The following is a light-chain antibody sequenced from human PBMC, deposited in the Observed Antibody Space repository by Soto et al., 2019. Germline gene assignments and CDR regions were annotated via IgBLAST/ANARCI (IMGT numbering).Light chain of an antibody. V-gene: IGLV2-8*01. CDR3: TSYAGTYSFFYV. CDR1: SSDVGAYNY. CDR2: EVS. Sequence: QSVLTQPPSASGSPGQSVTISCTGTSSDVGAYNYVSWYQQLPGKAPKLIIYEVSKRPSGVPDRFSGSKSGNTASLTVSRLQAEDEADDYCTSYAGTYSFFYVVGTGTKVTVL. J-gene: IGLJ1*01.